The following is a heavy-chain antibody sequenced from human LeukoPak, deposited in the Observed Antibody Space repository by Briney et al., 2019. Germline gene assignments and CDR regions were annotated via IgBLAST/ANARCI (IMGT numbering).Heavy chain of an antibody. CDR3: AKDEEVVVAAIDY. CDR1: GFTFSSYA. D-gene: IGHD2-15*01. V-gene: IGHV3-23*01. Sequence: PGGSLTLSCAASGFTFSSYAMSWVRQAPGKGMEWVSAISGSGGSTYYADSVKGRFTISRDNSKNTLYLQMNSLRAEDTAVYYCAKDEEVVVAAIDYWGQGTLVTVSS. CDR2: ISGSGGST. J-gene: IGHJ4*02.